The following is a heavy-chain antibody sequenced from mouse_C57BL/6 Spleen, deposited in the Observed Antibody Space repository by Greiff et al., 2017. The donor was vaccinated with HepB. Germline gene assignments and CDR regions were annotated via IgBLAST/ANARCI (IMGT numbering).Heavy chain of an antibody. Sequence: VQLQQPGAELVKPGASVKMSCKASGYTFTSYWITWVKQRPGQGLEWIGDIYPGSGSTNYNEKFKSKATLTVDTSSSTAYMQLSSLTSEDSAVYYCAREKRQLRSGAMDYWGQGTSVTVSS. CDR1: GYTFTSYW. CDR3: AREKRQLRSGAMDY. CDR2: IYPGSGST. J-gene: IGHJ4*01. D-gene: IGHD3-2*02. V-gene: IGHV1-55*01.